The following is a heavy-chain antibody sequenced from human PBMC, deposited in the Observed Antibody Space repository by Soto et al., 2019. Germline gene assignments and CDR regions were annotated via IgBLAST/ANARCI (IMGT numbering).Heavy chain of an antibody. J-gene: IGHJ4*02. Sequence: APGKGMEWVSAISGSGGSTYYADSVKGRFTISRDNSKNTLYLQMNSLRAEDTAVYYCAKGVRFDILPGGFAYWVQGTLVTVFS. CDR3: AKGVRFDILPGGFAY. V-gene: IGHV3-23*01. D-gene: IGHD3-9*01. CDR2: ISGSGGST.